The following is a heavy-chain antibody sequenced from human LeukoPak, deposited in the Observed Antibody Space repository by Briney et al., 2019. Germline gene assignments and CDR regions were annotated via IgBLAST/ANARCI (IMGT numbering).Heavy chain of an antibody. V-gene: IGHV4-39*01. CDR1: GGSIRTSDYY. D-gene: IGHD3-9*01. CDR2: IQYSGST. Sequence: KPSETLSLTCTVSGGSIRTSDYYGAWIRQPPGGGLEWIGTIQYSGSTFYKPPLKSRLTVSAATSRNQFYMTLSSVTAALTAVYYYARESVVLPSFEWATWFDTSGPERLVTLSS. J-gene: IGHJ5*02. CDR3: ARESVVLPSFEWATWFDT.